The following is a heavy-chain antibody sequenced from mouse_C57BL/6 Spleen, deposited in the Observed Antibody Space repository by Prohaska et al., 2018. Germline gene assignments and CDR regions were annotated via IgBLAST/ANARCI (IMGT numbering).Heavy chain of an antibody. CDR2: ISYDGSN. V-gene: IGHV3-6*01. CDR1: GYSITSGYY. CDR3: ASYYGSSYWYFDV. J-gene: IGHJ1*03. D-gene: IGHD1-1*01. Sequence: DVQLQESGPGLVKPSQSLSLTCSVTGYSITSGYYWNWIRQFPGNKLEWMCYISYDGSNNYNPSLKNRISITRDTSKNQFFLKLNSVTTEDTATYYCASYYGSSYWYFDVWGTGTTVTVSS.